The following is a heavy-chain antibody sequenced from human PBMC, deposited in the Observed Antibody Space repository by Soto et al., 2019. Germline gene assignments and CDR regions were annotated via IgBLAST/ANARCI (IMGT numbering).Heavy chain of an antibody. CDR2: ITSSSSTI. V-gene: IGHV3-48*02. CDR3: ARGRVGTAYFDY. J-gene: IGHJ4*02. D-gene: IGHD2-21*02. CDR1: GFTFSSNS. Sequence: LRLSCAASGFTFSSNSMNWVRQAPGKGLEWISYITSSSSTIYYADSVKGRFTISRDNAKNSVYLQMNSLRDEDTAVYYCARGRVGTAYFDYWGQGALVTVSS.